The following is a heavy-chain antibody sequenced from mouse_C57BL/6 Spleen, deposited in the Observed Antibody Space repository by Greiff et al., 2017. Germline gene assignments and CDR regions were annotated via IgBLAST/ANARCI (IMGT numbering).Heavy chain of an antibody. D-gene: IGHD6-5*01. Sequence: QVQLKESGPGLVAPSQSLSITCTVSGFSLTSYGVHWVRQPPGKGLEWLVVIWSDGSTTYNSALKSRLSISKDHSKSQVFLKMNSLQTDDTAMYYCARHALYYYAMDYWGQGTSVTVSS. CDR3: ARHALYYYAMDY. V-gene: IGHV2-6-1*01. J-gene: IGHJ4*01. CDR2: IWSDGST. CDR1: GFSLTSYG.